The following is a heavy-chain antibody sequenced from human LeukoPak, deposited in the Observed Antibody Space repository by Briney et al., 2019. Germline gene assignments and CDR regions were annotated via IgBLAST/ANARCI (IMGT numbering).Heavy chain of an antibody. Sequence: SVKVSCKASGGTFSSYAISWVRQAPGQGLEWMGGIIPIFGTANYAQKFQGRVTITADESTSTAYMELSSLRSDDTAVYYCARGNSGSYSFDYWGQGTLVTVSS. CDR1: GGTFSSYA. D-gene: IGHD1-26*01. V-gene: IGHV1-69*01. CDR3: ARGNSGSYSFDY. CDR2: IIPIFGTA. J-gene: IGHJ4*02.